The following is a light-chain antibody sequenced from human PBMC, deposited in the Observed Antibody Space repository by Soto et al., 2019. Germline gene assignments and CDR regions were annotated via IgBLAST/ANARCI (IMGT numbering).Light chain of an antibody. CDR3: QQYNSYSPLT. CDR2: KAS. V-gene: IGKV1-5*03. J-gene: IGKJ4*01. Sequence: DIQMTQSPSTLSASVGDRVTITCRASQSITSWLAWYQQKPGKAPKLLIFKASTLEAGVPSRFSGSGSGTEFTLTISGLQPDDFATYYCQQYNSYSPLTFGGGTKVEI. CDR1: QSITSW.